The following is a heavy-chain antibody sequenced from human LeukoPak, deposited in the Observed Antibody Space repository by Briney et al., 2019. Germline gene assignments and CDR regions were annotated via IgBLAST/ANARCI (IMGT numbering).Heavy chain of an antibody. CDR2: IIPMFGTA. J-gene: IGHJ4*02. D-gene: IGHD2-2*01. CDR1: GRTFSSYD. CDR3: ASGRTDIVVVPATLRNYFFDY. Sequence: GASVKVSCKASGRTFSSYDISWVRQAPGQGREWMGGIIPMFGTANYAQKFQGRVTISADKSTSTDYMQLSSLRSEDTAVYYCASGRTDIVVVPATLRNYFFDYWGQGTLVTVSS. V-gene: IGHV1-69*06.